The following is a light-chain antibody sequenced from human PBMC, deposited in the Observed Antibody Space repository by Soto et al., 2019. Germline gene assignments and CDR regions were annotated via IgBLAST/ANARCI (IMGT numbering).Light chain of an antibody. CDR3: SSYTSSSTLL. Sequence: QSALTQPASVSGSPGQSITISCTGTSSDVGGYNYVSWYQQHPGKAPKLMIYDVSNRPSGFSNRFSGSKSGNTASLTISGLQAEDEADYYCSSYTSSSTLLFGTGTKVTVL. J-gene: IGLJ1*01. V-gene: IGLV2-14*01. CDR1: SSDVGGYNY. CDR2: DVS.